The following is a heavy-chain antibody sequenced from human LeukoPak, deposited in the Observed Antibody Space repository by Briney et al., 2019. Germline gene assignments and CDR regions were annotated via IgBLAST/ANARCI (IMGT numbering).Heavy chain of an antibody. V-gene: IGHV3-23*01. CDR3: ARERPDSRNLDS. CDR2: ISGSGDTT. CDR1: GFTFSSYA. Sequence: GGSLRLSCAASGFTFSSYAMTWVRQAPGKGLEWVSAISGSGDTTYYADSVKGRFIISRDDSKNTLSLQMNDLRVEDTAVYYCARERPDSRNLDSWGRGALVTVSS. D-gene: IGHD1-14*01. J-gene: IGHJ4*02.